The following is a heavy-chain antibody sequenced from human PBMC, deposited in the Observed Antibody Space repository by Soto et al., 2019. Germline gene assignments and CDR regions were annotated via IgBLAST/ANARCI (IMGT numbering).Heavy chain of an antibody. CDR2: INAGNGNT. CDR3: ARDSSGYYYYYYYYGMDV. D-gene: IGHD3-22*01. V-gene: IGHV1-3*01. CDR1: GYTFTSYA. Sequence: QVPLVQSGAEVKKPGASVKVSCKASGYTFTSYAMHWVRQAPGQRLEWMGWINAGNGNTKYSQKFQGRVTITRDTSASTAYMELSSLRSEDTAVYYCARDSSGYYYYYYYYGMDVWGQGTTVTVSS. J-gene: IGHJ6*02.